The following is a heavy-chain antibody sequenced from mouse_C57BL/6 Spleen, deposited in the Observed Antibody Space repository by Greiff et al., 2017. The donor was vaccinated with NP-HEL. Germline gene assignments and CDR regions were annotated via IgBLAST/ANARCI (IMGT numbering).Heavy chain of an antibody. V-gene: IGHV5-9*01. D-gene: IGHD2-2*01. CDR1: GFTFSSYT. Sequence: DVQLVESGGGLVKPGGSLKLSCAASGFTFSSYTMSWVRQTPEKRLEWVATISGGGGNTYYPDSVKGRFTISRDNAKNTLYLQMSSLRSEDTALYYCARYGYDGAWFAYWGQGTLVTVSA. CDR2: ISGGGGNT. J-gene: IGHJ3*01. CDR3: ARYGYDGAWFAY.